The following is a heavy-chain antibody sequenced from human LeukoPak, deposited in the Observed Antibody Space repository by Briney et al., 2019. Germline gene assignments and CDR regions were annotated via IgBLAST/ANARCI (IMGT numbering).Heavy chain of an antibody. J-gene: IGHJ4*02. CDR1: GYTFTGYY. Sequence: GASVKVSCKASGYTFTGYYMHWVRQAPGQGLEWMGWINPNSGGTNYAQKFQGRVTMTRDTSISTAYMELSRLRSDDTAVYYCARENVDTAMVYYFDYWGQGTLVTVSS. V-gene: IGHV1-2*02. CDR3: ARENVDTAMVYYFDY. D-gene: IGHD5-18*01. CDR2: INPNSGGT.